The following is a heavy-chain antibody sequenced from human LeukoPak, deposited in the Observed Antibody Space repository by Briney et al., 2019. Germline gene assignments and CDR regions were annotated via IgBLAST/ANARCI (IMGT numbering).Heavy chain of an antibody. V-gene: IGHV4-61*01. Sequence: PSETLSLTCTVSGGSVSSGSYYWSWIRQAPGKGLEWIGYIYYSGSTNYNPSLKSRVTISVDTSKNQFSLKLSSVTAADTAVYYCLSTVVTHAEYFQHWGQGTLVTVSS. D-gene: IGHD4-23*01. J-gene: IGHJ1*01. CDR1: GGSVSSGSYY. CDR2: IYYSGST. CDR3: LSTVVTHAEYFQH.